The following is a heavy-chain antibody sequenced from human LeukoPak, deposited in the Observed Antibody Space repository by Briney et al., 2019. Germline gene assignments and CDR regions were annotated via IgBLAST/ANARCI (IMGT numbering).Heavy chain of an antibody. J-gene: IGHJ6*02. V-gene: IGHV3-33*01. CDR1: GFTFSSYG. CDR3: ARSETGGPLYYYYGMDV. CDR2: IWYDGSNK. Sequence: PGGSLRLSCAASGFTFSSYGMRWVRQAPGKGLEWVAVIWYDGSNKYYADSVKGRFTISRDNSKNTLYLQMNSLRAEDTAVYYCARSETGGPLYYYYGMDVWGQGTTVTVSS. D-gene: IGHD7-27*01.